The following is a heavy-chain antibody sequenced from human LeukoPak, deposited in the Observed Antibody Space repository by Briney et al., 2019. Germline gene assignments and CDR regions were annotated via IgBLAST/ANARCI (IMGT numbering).Heavy chain of an antibody. D-gene: IGHD3-16*01. Sequence: PSETLSLTCTVSGGSISGYYWSWIRQPPGKGLEWIGYIFYSGSTNYNPSLKSRVTISVDTSKKQFSLKLSSVTAADTAVYYCAREGEFQNDAFDIWGQGTMVTVSS. V-gene: IGHV4-59*01. CDR2: IFYSGST. CDR1: GGSISGYY. CDR3: AREGEFQNDAFDI. J-gene: IGHJ3*02.